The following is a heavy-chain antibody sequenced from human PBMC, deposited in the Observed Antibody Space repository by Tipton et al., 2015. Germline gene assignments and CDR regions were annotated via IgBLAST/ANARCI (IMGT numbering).Heavy chain of an antibody. D-gene: IGHD3-9*01. J-gene: IGHJ4*02. Sequence: TLSLTCDVSGYSISGGYYWGWIRQPPGKGLEWIGSIFHRGDTNYNPSLKSRVTISLDTSKNQFSLKLTSVTAADTAVYYCACQDYDSLTRDYQTVDYWGQGTLVTVSS. CDR2: IFHRGDT. V-gene: IGHV4-38-2*01. CDR1: GYSISGGYY. CDR3: ACQDYDSLTRDYQTVDY.